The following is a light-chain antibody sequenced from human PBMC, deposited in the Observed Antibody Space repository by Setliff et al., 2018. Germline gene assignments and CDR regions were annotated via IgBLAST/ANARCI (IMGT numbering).Light chain of an antibody. CDR3: ASWDVSLKGHV. J-gene: IGLJ1*01. Sequence: QSVLTQPPSASGTPGQRVTISCSGTSSNIGSNAVNWYQHLPGTAPKLLIYGNSQRPSGVPDRFSGSKSGTSASLAITGLQSEDEADYYCASWDVSLKGHVFGTGTKV. CDR1: SSNIGSNA. V-gene: IGLV1-44*01. CDR2: GNS.